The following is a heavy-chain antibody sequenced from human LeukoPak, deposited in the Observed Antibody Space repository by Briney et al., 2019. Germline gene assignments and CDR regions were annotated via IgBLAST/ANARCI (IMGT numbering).Heavy chain of an antibody. CDR2: IYTSGST. J-gene: IGHJ4*02. V-gene: IGHV4-61*02. CDR1: GGSISSGSYY. Sequence: PSETLSLTCTVSGGSISSGSYYWNWIRQPAGKGLEWIGRIYTSGSTNYNPSLKSRVTISVDRSKNQFSLKLSSVTAADTAVYYCARTNQFDYWGQGTLVTVSS. D-gene: IGHD1-14*01. CDR3: ARTNQFDY.